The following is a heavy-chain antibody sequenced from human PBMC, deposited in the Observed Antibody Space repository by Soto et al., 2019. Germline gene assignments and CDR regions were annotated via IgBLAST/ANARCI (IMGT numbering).Heavy chain of an antibody. CDR1: SDSMNSGGYY. Sequence: SETLSLTCSVSSDSMNSGGYYWSWIRQHPGKGLEWIGYIYSNGDTYYNPSLKSRVTISVDTSKNQFSLNLTSVTAADTAVYYCARRGGSSSGYYYYAMDVWGQGATVTVSS. CDR3: ARRGGSSSGYYYYAMDV. V-gene: IGHV4-31*03. D-gene: IGHD6-6*01. CDR2: IYSNGDT. J-gene: IGHJ6*02.